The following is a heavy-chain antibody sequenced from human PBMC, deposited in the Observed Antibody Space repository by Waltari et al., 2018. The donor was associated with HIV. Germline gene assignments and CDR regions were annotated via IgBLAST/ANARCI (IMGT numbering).Heavy chain of an antibody. CDR1: GLPFSGHS. V-gene: IGHV3-48*04. CDR2: ISANGAVI. D-gene: IGHD7-27*01. Sequence: EVQLVESGGGLVQPGGSLRLSCTAPGLPFSGHSMNWVRQAPGKGLEWISYISANGAVIHYADSVKGRFTISRDFAKNSLYLQMNSLRAEDTALYYCARDEMATLGGYWGQGTLVTVSS. J-gene: IGHJ4*02. CDR3: ARDEMATLGGY.